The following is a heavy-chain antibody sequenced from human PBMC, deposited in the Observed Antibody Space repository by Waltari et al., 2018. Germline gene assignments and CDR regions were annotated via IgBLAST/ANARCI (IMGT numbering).Heavy chain of an antibody. Sequence: QLHLQESGPGLAKPSETLSLNCTVSGGSITTTRRYWGWIRQPPGKGLEWIGSIYYSGSTYFNPSLKSRVTISVDTSKNQFSLRLTSVTGADTAVYYCASHPTEYDFWSSLKGFFDYWGQGSLVTVSS. V-gene: IGHV4-39*01. CDR3: ASHPTEYDFWSSLKGFFDY. CDR2: IYYSGST. CDR1: GGSITTTRRY. J-gene: IGHJ4*02. D-gene: IGHD3-3*01.